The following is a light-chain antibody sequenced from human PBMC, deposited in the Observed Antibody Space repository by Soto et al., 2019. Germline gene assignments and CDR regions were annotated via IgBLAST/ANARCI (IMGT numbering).Light chain of an antibody. CDR1: SSDVGGYNY. V-gene: IGLV2-14*01. Sequence: QSVLTQPASVSGSPGQSITISCTGSSSDVGGYNYVSWYQQHPDKAPKVIIYEVSNRPSWVSNRCSGSKSGNTASLTISGLQAEDEADYYCSSYTSSITYVVFGGGTKLTVL. J-gene: IGLJ2*01. CDR2: EVS. CDR3: SSYTSSITYVV.